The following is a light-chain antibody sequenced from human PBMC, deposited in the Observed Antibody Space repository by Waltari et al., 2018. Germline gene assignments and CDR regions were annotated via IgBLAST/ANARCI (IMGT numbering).Light chain of an antibody. V-gene: IGKV3-20*01. J-gene: IGKJ1*01. Sequence: EIVLTQSPASLSLSPGDRATLSCRASQSVGRNLAWYQQRPGQAPRLLIYDASTRATGIPDRFSGSGSGTDFSLTISRLGPEDFAVYYCQKYGTRPATFGQGTKVEVK. CDR3: QKYGTRPAT. CDR2: DAS. CDR1: QSVGRN.